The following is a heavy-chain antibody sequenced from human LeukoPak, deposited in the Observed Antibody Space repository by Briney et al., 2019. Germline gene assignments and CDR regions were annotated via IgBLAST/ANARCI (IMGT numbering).Heavy chain of an antibody. V-gene: IGHV4-4*07. CDR3: ARDAYYYGSGSYPLDY. Sequence: SETLSLTCTVSGGSISNYFWSWVRQPAGKGLEWIGRIYTSGSTNYNPSLKSRVTMSVDTSKNQFSLKLSSVTAADTAVYYCARDAYYYGSGSYPLDYWGQGTLVTVSS. J-gene: IGHJ4*02. D-gene: IGHD3-10*01. CDR1: GGSISNYF. CDR2: IYTSGST.